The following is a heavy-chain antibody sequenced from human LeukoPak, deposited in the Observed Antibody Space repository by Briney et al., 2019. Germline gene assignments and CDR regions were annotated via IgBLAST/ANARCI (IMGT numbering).Heavy chain of an antibody. CDR1: GFTFSSYW. Sequence: PGGSLRLSCAASGFTFSSYWMHWVRQAPGKGLVWVSRINSDGSRTDYADSVKGRFTISRDNAEKTLYLQMNSLRDEDTAVYYCAELGITMIGGVWGKGTTVTISS. CDR2: INSDGSRT. V-gene: IGHV3-74*01. CDR3: AELGITMIGGV. D-gene: IGHD3-10*02. J-gene: IGHJ6*04.